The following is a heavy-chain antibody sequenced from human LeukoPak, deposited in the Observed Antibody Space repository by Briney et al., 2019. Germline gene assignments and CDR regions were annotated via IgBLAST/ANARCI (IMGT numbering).Heavy chain of an antibody. Sequence: GGSLRLSCAASGFTFSSYAMHWVRQAPGKGLEYVSAISSNGGSTYYAKSVKGRFTISRDNSKNTLYLQMGSLRAEDMAVYYCARDSNWGSAKNYTDVWGKGTTVTVSS. J-gene: IGHJ6*03. CDR1: GFTFSSYA. V-gene: IGHV3-64*01. CDR2: ISSNGGST. D-gene: IGHD7-27*01. CDR3: ARDSNWGSAKNYTDV.